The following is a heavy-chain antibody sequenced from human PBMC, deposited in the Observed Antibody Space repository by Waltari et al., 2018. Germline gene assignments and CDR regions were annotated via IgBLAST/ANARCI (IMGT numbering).Heavy chain of an antibody. CDR3: ARGGSYYYYYYMDV. CDR1: GGTFSSYA. D-gene: IGHD1-26*01. Sequence: QVQLVQSGAEVKKPGSSVKVSCKASGGTFSSYAISWVRQAPGQGLEWMGGIIPILGIADYAQKFQGRVTISADESTRTAYMELSSLRSEDTAVYYCARGGSYYYYYYMDVWGKGTTVTVSS. J-gene: IGHJ6*03. V-gene: IGHV1-69*04. CDR2: IIPILGIA.